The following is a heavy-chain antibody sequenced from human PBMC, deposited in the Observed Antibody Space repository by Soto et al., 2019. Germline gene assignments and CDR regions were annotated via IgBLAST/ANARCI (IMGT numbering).Heavy chain of an antibody. V-gene: IGHV3-23*01. D-gene: IGHD2-21*01. CDR1: GFTFRNYA. CDR2: IGTSGTPT. Sequence: GSLRLSCIASGFTFRNYAMAWVRQAPGEDLEWVSAIGTSGTPTLYADSVKSRFSISRDDSRNTVSLQMNSLGVEDTATYYCTRILWSSRRDALDIWGQGTTVTGSS. J-gene: IGHJ6*02. CDR3: TRILWSSRRDALDI.